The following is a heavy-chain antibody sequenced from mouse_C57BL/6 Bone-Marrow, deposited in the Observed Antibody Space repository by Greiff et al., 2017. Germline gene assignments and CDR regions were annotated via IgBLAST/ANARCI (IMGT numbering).Heavy chain of an antibody. J-gene: IGHJ4*01. CDR1: GYTFTSYW. V-gene: IGHV1-53*01. CDR3: ARGRFITTVVADYAMDY. Sequence: VQLQQPGTELVKPGASVKLSCTASGYTFTSYWMHWVKQRPGQGLEWIGNINPSNGGTNYNEKFKSKATLTVDKSSSTAYMQLSSLTSEDSAVYYCARGRFITTVVADYAMDYWGQGTSVTVSS. CDR2: INPSNGGT. D-gene: IGHD1-1*01.